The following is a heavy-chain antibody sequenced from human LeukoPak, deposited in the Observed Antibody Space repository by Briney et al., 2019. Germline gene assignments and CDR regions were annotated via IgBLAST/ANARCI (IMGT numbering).Heavy chain of an antibody. CDR3: ASMYYDILTGYGP. Sequence: ASVKVSCKASGYTFTAYYMHWVRQAPGQGLEWMGWINPNTGGTNYAQKFQGRVTMTRDTSISTAYMDLSRLRSDDTAVYYCASMYYDILTGYGPWGQGTLVTVSS. CDR1: GYTFTAYY. CDR2: INPNTGGT. D-gene: IGHD3-9*01. J-gene: IGHJ5*02. V-gene: IGHV1-2*02.